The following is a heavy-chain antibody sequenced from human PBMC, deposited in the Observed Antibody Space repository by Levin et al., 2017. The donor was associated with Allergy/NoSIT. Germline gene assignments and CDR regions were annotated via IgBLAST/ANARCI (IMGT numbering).Heavy chain of an antibody. D-gene: IGHD5-12*01. Sequence: SQTLSLPCTVSGGSIRSSNFYWGWIRQPPGKGLQWIGSIYYSGSTSYKPALESRVTISVDTSKNQFSLKLRSVTAADTAVYYCARLNSGYDLGGIDYWGQGTLVSVFS. J-gene: IGHJ4*02. CDR3: ARLNSGYDLGGIDY. CDR1: GGSIRSSNFY. V-gene: IGHV4-39*01. CDR2: IYYSGST.